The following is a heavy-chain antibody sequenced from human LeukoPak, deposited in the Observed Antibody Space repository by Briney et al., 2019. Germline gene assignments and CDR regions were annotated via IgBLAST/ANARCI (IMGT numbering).Heavy chain of an antibody. D-gene: IGHD3-22*01. Sequence: GGSVKVSCKASGYTFSDYYMHWVRQAPGQGLEWMGWINPNSGGTNYAQKFQGRVTMTRDMSISTAYMEVSRLTSDDTAVYYCARATIADSSTYDINYWGLGTLVTVSS. CDR1: GYTFSDYY. CDR3: ARATIADSSTYDINY. CDR2: INPNSGGT. J-gene: IGHJ4*02. V-gene: IGHV1-2*02.